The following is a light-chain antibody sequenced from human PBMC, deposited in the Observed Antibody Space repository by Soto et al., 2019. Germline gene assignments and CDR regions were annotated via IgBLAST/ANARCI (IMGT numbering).Light chain of an antibody. Sequence: DIQLTQSPSFLSASVGDRVTITCRTSQGVSGFLAWYQQKPGKAPNLLIYAASTLQSGVPSRFSGSGSGTEFTLTISSLQPEDFATYCCQQLNSYPLTFGGGTKVEIK. CDR2: AAS. J-gene: IGKJ4*01. CDR3: QQLNSYPLT. V-gene: IGKV1-9*01. CDR1: QGVSGF.